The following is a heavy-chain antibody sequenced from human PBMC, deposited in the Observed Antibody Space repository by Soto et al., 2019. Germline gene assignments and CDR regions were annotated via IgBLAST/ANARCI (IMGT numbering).Heavy chain of an antibody. CDR2: ISYDGSNK. J-gene: IGHJ4*02. Sequence: RGSLRLSCAASGFTFSSYAMHWVRQAPGKGLEWVAVISYDGSNKYYADSVKGRFTISRDNSKNTLYLQMNSLRAEDTAVYYCASDQDSGRYPYRALDYWGQGTLVTVSS. V-gene: IGHV3-30-3*01. CDR3: ASDQDSGRYPYRALDY. CDR1: GFTFSSYA. D-gene: IGHD1-26*01.